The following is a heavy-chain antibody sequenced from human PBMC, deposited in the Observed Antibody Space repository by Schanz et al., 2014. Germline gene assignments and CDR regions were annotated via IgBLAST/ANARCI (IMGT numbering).Heavy chain of an antibody. Sequence: QVQLQESGPGLVKPSETLSLTCTVSGGSISSFYWSWIRQPAGKGLEWIGRIYTNGSTKYNPSLKSRVTMSVDTSKNQFSLILTSVTAADTAVYYCARDRPSGYALDFWGQGTLVTVSS. D-gene: IGHD5-12*01. V-gene: IGHV4-4*07. J-gene: IGHJ4*02. CDR3: ARDRPSGYALDF. CDR1: GGSISSFY. CDR2: IYTNGST.